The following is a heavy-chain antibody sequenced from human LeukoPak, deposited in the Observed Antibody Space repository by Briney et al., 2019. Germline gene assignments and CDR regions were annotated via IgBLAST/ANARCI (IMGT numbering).Heavy chain of an antibody. J-gene: IGHJ4*02. CDR2: INHSGST. D-gene: IGHD3-10*01. CDR1: GASFSGYY. V-gene: IGHV4-34*01. CDR3: ARGRGSGSYYGLYYFDY. Sequence: PSETLSLTCAVYGASFSGYYWSWIRQPPGKGLEWIGEINHSGSTNYNPSLKSRVTISVDTSKNQFSLKLSSVTAADTAVYYCARGRGSGSYYGLYYFDYWGQGTLVTVSS.